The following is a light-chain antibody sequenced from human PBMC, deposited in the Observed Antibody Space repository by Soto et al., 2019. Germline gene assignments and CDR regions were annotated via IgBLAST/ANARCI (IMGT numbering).Light chain of an antibody. J-gene: IGKJ1*01. Sequence: DIQLPQSPATLSASVGDRVTITCRASQSISSWLAWYQQKPGKAPKLLIYDASSLESGVPSRFSGSGSGTEFTLTISSLQPDDFATYYCQQYNSYSPEWTFGQGTKV. CDR2: DAS. V-gene: IGKV1-5*01. CDR1: QSISSW. CDR3: QQYNSYSPEWT.